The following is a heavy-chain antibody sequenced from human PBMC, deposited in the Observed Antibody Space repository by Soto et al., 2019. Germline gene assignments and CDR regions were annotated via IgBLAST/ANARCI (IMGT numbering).Heavy chain of an antibody. V-gene: IGHV4-61*01. CDR2: GSYSGTT. CDR3: ARGATVTQFDY. Sequence: SETLSLTCTVSGVSVSSGSFYWAWIRQPPGKGLEWIGFGSYSGTTNYKPSLKSRVTISVDTSRSQISLKVSSLTAADTAVYYCARGATVTQFDYWGRGTLVTVSS. D-gene: IGHD4-17*01. J-gene: IGHJ4*02. CDR1: GVSVSSGSFY.